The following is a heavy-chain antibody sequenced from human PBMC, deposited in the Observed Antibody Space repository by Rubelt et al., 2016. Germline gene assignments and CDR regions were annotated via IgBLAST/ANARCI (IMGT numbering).Heavy chain of an antibody. CDR2: ISAYNGNT. V-gene: IGHV1-18*01. Sequence: QVQLVQSGAEVKKPGASVKVSCKASGYTFTSYGISWVRQAPGQGLEWMGWISAYNGNTNYAQKLRGRVTMTTDTATRTAYVERRGLRSDDTAVYYWARERDDYGDYWGQGTLVTVSS. D-gene: IGHD5-24*01. CDR3: ARERDDYGDY. CDR1: GYTFTSYG. J-gene: IGHJ4*02.